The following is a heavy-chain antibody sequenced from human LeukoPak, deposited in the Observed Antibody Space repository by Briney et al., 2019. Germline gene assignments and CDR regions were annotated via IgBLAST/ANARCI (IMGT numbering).Heavy chain of an antibody. CDR3: AKRDSSGSYFFDY. D-gene: IGHD3-22*01. J-gene: IGHJ4*02. CDR2: ISGSGAYT. CDR1: GFTFSSYA. V-gene: IGHV3-23*01. Sequence: SGGSLRLSCAASGFTFSSYAMSWVRQAPGKGPEWVSAISGSGAYTYYADSVRGRFTISRENSKNTLYLQMNSLRAEDTAVFYCAKRDSSGSYFFDYWGQGTLVTASS.